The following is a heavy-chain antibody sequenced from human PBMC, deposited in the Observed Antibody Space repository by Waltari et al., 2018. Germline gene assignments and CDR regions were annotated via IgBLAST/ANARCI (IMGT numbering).Heavy chain of an antibody. D-gene: IGHD6-6*01. CDR1: GFTFSSFE. V-gene: IGHV3-48*03. CDR3: ARTPEYSSSSGGLDF. Sequence: EVQLVESGGGLVQPGGSLRLSCAASGFTFSSFEMNWVRQAPGKGLEWVSYISSSGNTIYYTDSVKGQFTISRDNAKNSLYLQMNSLRAEDTAVYYCARTPEYSSSSGGLDFWGQGTLVTVSS. CDR2: ISSSGNTI. J-gene: IGHJ4*02.